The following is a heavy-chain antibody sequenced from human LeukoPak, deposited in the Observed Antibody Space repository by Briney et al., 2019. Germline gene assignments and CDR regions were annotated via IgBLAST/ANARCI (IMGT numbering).Heavy chain of an antibody. CDR2: IYTSGST. Sequence: SETLSLTCTVSGGSISSGSYYWSWIRQPAGKGLEWIGRIYTSGSTNYNPSLKSRVTISVDTSKNQFSLKLSSVTAADTAVYYCARGVHYYDSSGYYPDFDHWGQGTLVTVSS. J-gene: IGHJ4*02. CDR1: GGSISSGSYY. CDR3: ARGVHYYDSSGYYPDFDH. V-gene: IGHV4-61*02. D-gene: IGHD3-22*01.